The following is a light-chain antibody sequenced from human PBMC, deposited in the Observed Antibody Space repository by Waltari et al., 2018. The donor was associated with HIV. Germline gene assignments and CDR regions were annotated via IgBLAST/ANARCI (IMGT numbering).Light chain of an antibody. CDR2: DVS. CDR3: CSYAGSYTLL. CDR1: SSDVGGYNH. Sequence: QSALTPPRSVSGSPGQSVTISCTGTSSDVGGYNHVSWYQQHPGKAPKLMIYDVSKRPSGVPDRFSGSKSGNTASLTISGLQAEDEADYYCCSYAGSYTLLFGGGTKLTVL. J-gene: IGLJ2*01. V-gene: IGLV2-11*01.